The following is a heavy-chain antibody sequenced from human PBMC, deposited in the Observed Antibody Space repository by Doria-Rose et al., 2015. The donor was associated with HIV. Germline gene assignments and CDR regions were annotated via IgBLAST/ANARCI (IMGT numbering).Heavy chain of an antibody. CDR3: ARVGWELLYFFDY. Sequence: VQLVESGGGLVQPGRSLRLSRTASGYTFGDHAMSWFRQASGRGLEWIGFIRSKAYGGTKEYAASVKGRVTISRDDSKSIAYLQLNSLKTEDTAVYFCARVGWELLYFFDYWGQGTLVTVSS. J-gene: IGHJ4*02. D-gene: IGHD1-26*01. V-gene: IGHV3-49*03. CDR1: GYTFGDHA. CDR2: IRSKAYGGTK.